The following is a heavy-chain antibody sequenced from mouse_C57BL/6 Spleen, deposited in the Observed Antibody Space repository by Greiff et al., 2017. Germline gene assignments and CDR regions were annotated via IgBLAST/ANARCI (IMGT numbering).Heavy chain of an antibody. CDR2: IYPGSGNT. CDR3: ERKGNDDWYFDV. D-gene: IGHD2-2*01. CDR1: GYSFTSYY. J-gene: IGHJ1*03. Sequence: QVQLKESGPELVKPGASVKISCKASGYSFTSYYIHWVKQRPGQGLEWIGWIYPGSGNTKYNEKFKGKATLTADTSSSTAYMQLSSLTSEDSAVYYCERKGNDDWYFDVWGTGTTVTVSS. V-gene: IGHV1-66*01.